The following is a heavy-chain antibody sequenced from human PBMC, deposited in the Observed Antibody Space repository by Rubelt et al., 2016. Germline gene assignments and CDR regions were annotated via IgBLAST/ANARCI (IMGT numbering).Heavy chain of an antibody. V-gene: IGHV1-46*01. J-gene: IGHJ5*02. CDR2: INPSGGST. CDR1: GYTFTSYY. CDR3: ARSPRYDFEDNWFDP. D-gene: IGHD3-3*01. Sequence: QVQLVQSGAEVKKPGASVKVSCKASGYTFTSYYMHWVRQAPGQGLEWMGIINPSGGSTSYAQKFQGRGTMTRDTSTSTVYMELSSLRSEDTAVYYWARSPRYDFEDNWFDPGGQGTLVTVSS.